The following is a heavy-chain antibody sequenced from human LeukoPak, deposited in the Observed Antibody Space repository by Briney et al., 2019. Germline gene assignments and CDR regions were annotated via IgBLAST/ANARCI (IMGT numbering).Heavy chain of an antibody. CDR1: GDSISNHY. CDR3: ARERSSSTTYVDY. D-gene: IGHD2-2*01. J-gene: IGHJ4*02. Sequence: SETLSLTCTVSGDSISNHYWDWIRQPVGKGLEWIGRMYGTGSASYNPSFRSRVTMSGDTSKNQFSLKLNSVTAADTAVYYCARERSSSTTYVDYWGQGTLVTVSS. V-gene: IGHV4-4*07. CDR2: MYGTGSA.